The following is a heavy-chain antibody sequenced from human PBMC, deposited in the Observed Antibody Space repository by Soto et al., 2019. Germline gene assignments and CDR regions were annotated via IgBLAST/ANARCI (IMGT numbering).Heavy chain of an antibody. Sequence: SETLSLTCTVSGGSISSGGYYWSWIRQHPGKGLEWIGYIYYSGSTYYNPSLKSRVTISVDTSKNQFSLKLSSVTAADTAVYYCARRTAMVKSLDYWGQGTLVTVSS. V-gene: IGHV4-31*03. CDR3: ARRTAMVKSLDY. J-gene: IGHJ4*02. CDR2: IYYSGST. D-gene: IGHD5-18*01. CDR1: GGSISSGGYY.